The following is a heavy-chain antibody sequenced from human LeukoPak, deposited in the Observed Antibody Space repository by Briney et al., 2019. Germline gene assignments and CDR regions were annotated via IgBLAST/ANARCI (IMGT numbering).Heavy chain of an antibody. J-gene: IGHJ4*02. CDR1: GFTFSSYE. V-gene: IGHV3-48*03. CDR2: ISSSGSTI. Sequence: GGSLRLSCAASGFTFSSYEMNWVRQAPGKGLEWVSYISSSGSTIYYADSVKGRFTISRDNAKNSLYLQMNSLKAEDTAVYYCNSGGYCTSTSCYGNYWGQGTLVTVSS. CDR3: NSGGYCTSTSCYGNY. D-gene: IGHD2-2*01.